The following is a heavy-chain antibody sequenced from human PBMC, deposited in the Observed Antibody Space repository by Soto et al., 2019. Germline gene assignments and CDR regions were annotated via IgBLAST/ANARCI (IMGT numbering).Heavy chain of an antibody. D-gene: IGHD6-13*01. Sequence: EVQLLESGGGLVQPGGSLRLSCAASGFSFSSYGMIWVRLAPGEGLEWVSTVSPAGTTLYADSVRGRFTISRDNSKSTVDLQMNGLRVDDTAIYYCVRSWAYWGRGTVVTVSS. V-gene: IGHV3-23*01. CDR3: VRSWAY. J-gene: IGHJ4*02. CDR1: GFSFSSYG. CDR2: VSPAGTT.